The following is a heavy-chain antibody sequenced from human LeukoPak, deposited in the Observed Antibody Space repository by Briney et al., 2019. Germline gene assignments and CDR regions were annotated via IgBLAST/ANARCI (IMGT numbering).Heavy chain of an antibody. Sequence: GGSLRLSCAASGFTFSSYSMNWVRQAPGKGLEWVSYISSSSTTIYYADSVTGRFTISRDNAKNSLYLQMNGLRDEDTAVYYCAREDSYDSRGLDYWGQGTLDTVSS. D-gene: IGHD3-22*01. CDR2: ISSSSTTI. CDR3: AREDSYDSRGLDY. V-gene: IGHV3-48*02. CDR1: GFTFSSYS. J-gene: IGHJ4*02.